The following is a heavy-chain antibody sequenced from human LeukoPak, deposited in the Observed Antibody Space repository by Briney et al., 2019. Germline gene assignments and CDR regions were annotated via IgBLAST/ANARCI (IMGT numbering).Heavy chain of an antibody. CDR2: ISSSGSTI. V-gene: IGHV3-48*01. J-gene: IGHJ4*02. CDR1: GFTFSSYS. Sequence: GGSLRLSCAASGFTFSSYSMNWVRQAPAKGLEWVSYISSSGSTIYYADSVKGRFTISRDNAKNSLYLQMNSLRAEDTAVYYCARDPLTTVTVTFDYWGQGTLVTVSS. CDR3: ARDPLTTVTVTFDY. D-gene: IGHD4-4*01.